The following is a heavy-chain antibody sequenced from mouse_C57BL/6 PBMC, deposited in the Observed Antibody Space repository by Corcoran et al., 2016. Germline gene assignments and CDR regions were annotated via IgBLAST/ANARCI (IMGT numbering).Heavy chain of an antibody. CDR3: ARWGESDYFDY. V-gene: IGHV1-80*01. J-gene: IGHJ2*01. Sequence: QVQLQQSGAELVKPGASVKISCKASGYAFSSYWMNWVKQRPGTGLEWIGQIYPGDGDTNYNGKFKGKATLTADKSSSTAYMQLSSLTSEDSAVYFCARWGESDYFDYWGQGTTLTVSS. D-gene: IGHD1-3*01. CDR1: GYAFSSYW. CDR2: IYPGDGDT.